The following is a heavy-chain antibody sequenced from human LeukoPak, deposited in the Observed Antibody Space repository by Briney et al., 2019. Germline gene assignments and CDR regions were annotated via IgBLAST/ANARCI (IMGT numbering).Heavy chain of an antibody. CDR1: GFTFSSYS. V-gene: IGHV3-48*04. D-gene: IGHD2-8*01. CDR3: VRVSGFCTNGVCPSFDP. J-gene: IGHJ5*02. Sequence: GGSLRLSCAASGFTFSSYSMNWVRQAPGKGLEWVSYISSSSSTIYYADSVKGRFTISRDNAKNSLYLQMNSLRVEDTAVYYCVRVSGFCTNGVCPSFDPWGQGTLVTVSS. CDR2: ISSSSSTI.